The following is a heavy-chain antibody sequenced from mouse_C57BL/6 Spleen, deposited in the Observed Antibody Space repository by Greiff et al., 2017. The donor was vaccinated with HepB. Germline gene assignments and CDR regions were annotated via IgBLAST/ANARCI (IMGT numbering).Heavy chain of an antibody. V-gene: IGHV1-82*01. CDR1: GYAFSSSW. CDR3: ARWENWRDSYFDY. CDR2: IYPGDGNT. J-gene: IGHJ2*01. Sequence: QVQLQQSGPELVKPGASVKISCKASGYAFSSSWMNWVKQRPGKGLEWIGRIYPGDGNTNYNGKFKGKATLTADKSSSTAYMHLSSLTSEDSAVYFCARWENWRDSYFDYWGQGTTLTVSS. D-gene: IGHD4-1*01.